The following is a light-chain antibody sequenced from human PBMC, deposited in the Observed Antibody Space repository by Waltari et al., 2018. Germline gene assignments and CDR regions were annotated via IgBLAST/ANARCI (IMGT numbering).Light chain of an antibody. CDR1: QSVKDN. CDR3: QQGDHWPLT. V-gene: IGKV3-15*01. CDR2: GAP. Sequence: ERVLTQSPATLSVSPGDRVTLYCSASQSVKDNLAWYQQKPGQPPRLPIYGAPTRATGIPARFSGSGSGSEYSLTISRLQSEDFAVYYCQQGDHWPLTFGGGTRVEIK. J-gene: IGKJ4*01.